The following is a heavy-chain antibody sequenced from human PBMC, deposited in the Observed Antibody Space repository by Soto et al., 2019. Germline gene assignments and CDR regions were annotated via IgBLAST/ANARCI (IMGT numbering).Heavy chain of an antibody. D-gene: IGHD3-9*01. CDR2: IIPIFGTA. Sequence: QVQLVQSGAEVKKPGSSVKVSCKASGGTFSSYAISWVRQAPGQGLEWMGGIIPIFGTANYAQKFQGRVTITADESTSTAYMELSSLSSEDTAVYYCARTVLRYFDRYYYYGMDVWGQGTTVTVSS. J-gene: IGHJ6*02. CDR3: ARTVLRYFDRYYYYGMDV. V-gene: IGHV1-69*01. CDR1: GGTFSSYA.